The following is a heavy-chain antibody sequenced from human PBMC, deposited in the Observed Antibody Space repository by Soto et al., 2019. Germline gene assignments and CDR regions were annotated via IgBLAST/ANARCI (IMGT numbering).Heavy chain of an antibody. J-gene: IGHJ4*02. CDR3: ARVPIRGVVAALH. V-gene: IGHV4-31*03. D-gene: IGHD3-10*01. Sequence: SETLSLTCSVSGGSISSGAYYWSWIRQHPGKGLEWIGYIYYSGSTDYNPSLKSRVAISIDTSKNQFSLKLSSVTAADTAVYYCARVPIRGVVAALHWGQGTQVTVSS. CDR2: IYYSGST. CDR1: GGSISSGAYY.